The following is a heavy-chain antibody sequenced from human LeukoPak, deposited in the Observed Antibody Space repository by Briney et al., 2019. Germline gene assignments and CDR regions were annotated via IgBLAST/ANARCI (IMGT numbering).Heavy chain of an antibody. V-gene: IGHV1-2*02. CDR2: INPNSGGT. CDR3: ARGSDSSGPYYYGMDV. D-gene: IGHD3-22*01. Sequence: ASVKVSCKASGYTFTGYYMHWVRQAPGQGLGWMGWINPNSGGTNYAQKFQGRVTMTRDTSISTAYMELSRLRSDDTAVYYCARGSDSSGPYYYGMDVWGQGTTVTVSS. CDR1: GYTFTGYY. J-gene: IGHJ6*02.